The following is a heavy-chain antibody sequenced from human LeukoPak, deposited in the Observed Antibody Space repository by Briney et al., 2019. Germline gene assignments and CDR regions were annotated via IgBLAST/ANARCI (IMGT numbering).Heavy chain of an antibody. D-gene: IGHD2/OR15-2a*01. CDR2: IKQDGSEK. J-gene: IGHJ6*03. V-gene: IGHV3-7*01. Sequence: PGGSLRLSCAASGFTFSSYWMSWVRQAPGKGLEWVANIKQDGSEKYYVDSVKGRFTISRDNAKNSLYLQTNSLRAEDTAVYYCARVAVIYYYYMEVWGKGTTVTVSS. CDR3: ARVAVIYYYYMEV. CDR1: GFTFSSYW.